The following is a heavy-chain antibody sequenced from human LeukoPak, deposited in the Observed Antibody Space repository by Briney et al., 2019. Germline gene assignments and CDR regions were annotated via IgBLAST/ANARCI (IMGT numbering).Heavy chain of an antibody. CDR1: GGSFSIYY. Sequence: SETLSPTCTVSGGSFSIYYWSWIRQPAGQGLEWIGRIYPSGSTDYNPSLKSRVTISVDKSNNQFSLKLSSVTAADTAVYYCARNSVYDIPYWGQGTLVTVSS. D-gene: IGHD3-9*01. CDR3: ARNSVYDIPY. V-gene: IGHV4-4*07. CDR2: IYPSGST. J-gene: IGHJ4*02.